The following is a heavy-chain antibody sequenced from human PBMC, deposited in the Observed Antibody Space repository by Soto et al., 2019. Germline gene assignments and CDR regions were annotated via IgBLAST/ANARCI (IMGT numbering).Heavy chain of an antibody. Sequence: GSLRLSCAASGSMFTSYDIHWVRQAPRKGLEWVSGIGRAGDPYYAGSVKGRFTISRDTANNSVYLHMNNLRAGDTAVYYCAGAYSFGYTGMDVWGQGTTVTVSS. CDR3: AGAYSFGYTGMDV. V-gene: IGHV3-13*05. D-gene: IGHD5-18*01. J-gene: IGHJ6*01. CDR2: IGRAGDP. CDR1: GSMFTSYD.